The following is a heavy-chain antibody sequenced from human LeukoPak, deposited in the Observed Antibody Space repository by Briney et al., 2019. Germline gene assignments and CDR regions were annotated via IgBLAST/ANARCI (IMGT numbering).Heavy chain of an antibody. V-gene: IGHV4-34*01. D-gene: IGHD3-3*01. J-gene: IGHJ4*02. Sequence: SETLSLTCAVYGGSFSGYYWSWIRQPPGKGLEWVGEINHSGSTNYNPSLKSRVTISVEKSKKQFSLKLSSVPAADTAVYYCVGVLRFLDYWGQGTLVTVSS. CDR2: INHSGST. CDR1: GGSFSGYY. CDR3: VGVLRFLDY.